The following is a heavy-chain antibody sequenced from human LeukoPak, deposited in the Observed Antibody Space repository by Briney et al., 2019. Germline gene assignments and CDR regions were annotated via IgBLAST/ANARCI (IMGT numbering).Heavy chain of an antibody. CDR2: ISGSGGST. J-gene: IGHJ4*02. CDR1: GFTFSSYA. CDR3: AKSTPRNEGY. V-gene: IGHV3-23*01. Sequence: GGTLRLSCAASGFTFSSYAMSWVRQAPGKGLEWVSAISGSGGSTYYAESVKGRVTISRDNSKNTLYLQMNSQRDEDTAVYYRAKSTPRNEGYWGQGTLVTVSS.